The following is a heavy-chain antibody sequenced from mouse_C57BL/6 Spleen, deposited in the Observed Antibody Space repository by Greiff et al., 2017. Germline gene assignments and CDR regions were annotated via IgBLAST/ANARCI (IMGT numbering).Heavy chain of an antibody. V-gene: IGHV1-18*01. CDR1: GYKFTDYN. CDR3: ARGRLGHGGDYVDY. J-gene: IGHJ2*01. Sequence: EVQLQQSGPELVKPGASVKIPCKASGYKFTDYNMDWVKQSHGKSLEWIGDINPNNGGTIYNQKFKGKATLTVDKSSSTAYRELRSLTSEDTAVYYGARGRLGHGGDYVDYWGQGTTRTVAS. D-gene: IGHD4-1*01. CDR2: INPNNGGT.